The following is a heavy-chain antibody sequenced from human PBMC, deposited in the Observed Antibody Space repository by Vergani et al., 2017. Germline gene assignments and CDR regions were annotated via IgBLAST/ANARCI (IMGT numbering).Heavy chain of an antibody. J-gene: IGHJ4*02. CDR1: GFTFSSYE. CDR3: ARREAARPCPPSN. CDR2: INHSGST. D-gene: IGHD6-6*01. V-gene: IGHV4-34*01. Sequence: VQLLESGGGLVQPGGSLRLSCAASGFTFSSYEMNWVRQAPGKGLEWIGEINHSGSTNYNPSLKSRVTISVDTSKNQFSLKLSSVTAADTAVYYCARREAARPCPPSNWGQGTLVTVSS.